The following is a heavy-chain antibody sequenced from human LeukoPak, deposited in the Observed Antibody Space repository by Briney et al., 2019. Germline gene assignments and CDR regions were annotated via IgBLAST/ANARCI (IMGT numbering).Heavy chain of an antibody. J-gene: IGHJ4*02. CDR1: GFTLSSNY. V-gene: IGHV3-53*01. CDR3: AREARWFGELSFDY. CDR2: IYSGGST. D-gene: IGHD3-10*01. Sequence: GGSLRLSCAASGFTLSSNYMSWVRQAPGKGLEWVSVIYSGGSTYYADSVKGRFTISRDNSKNTLYLQMNSLRAEDTAVYYCAREARWFGELSFDYWGQGTLVTVSS.